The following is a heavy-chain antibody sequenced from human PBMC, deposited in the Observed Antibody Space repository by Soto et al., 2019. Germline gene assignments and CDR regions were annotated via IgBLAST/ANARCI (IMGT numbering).Heavy chain of an antibody. J-gene: IGHJ6*02. CDR3: AKRYYDFWSGYYGFPYYYYGMDV. Sequence: GGSLRLSCAASGFTFSSYGMHWVRQAPGKGLEWVAVISYDGSNKYYADSVKGRFTISRDNSKNTLYLQMNSLRAEDTAVYYCAKRYYDFWSGYYGFPYYYYGMDVWGQGTTVTVS. CDR1: GFTFSSYG. CDR2: ISYDGSNK. V-gene: IGHV3-30*18. D-gene: IGHD3-3*01.